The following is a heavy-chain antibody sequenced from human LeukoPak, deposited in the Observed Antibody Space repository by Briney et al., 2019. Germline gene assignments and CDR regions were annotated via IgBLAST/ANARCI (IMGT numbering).Heavy chain of an antibody. CDR1: GGTFSSYA. D-gene: IGHD6-19*01. J-gene: IGHJ4*02. CDR2: IIPIFGTA. Sequence: SVKVSCKASGGTFSSYAISWVRQAPGQGLEWMGGIIPIFGTANYAQKFQGRVTITADESTSTAYMELSSLRSEDTAVYYCTTDRVGSGWYLGPDVDYWGQGTLVTVSS. V-gene: IGHV1-69*13. CDR3: TTDRVGSGWYLGPDVDY.